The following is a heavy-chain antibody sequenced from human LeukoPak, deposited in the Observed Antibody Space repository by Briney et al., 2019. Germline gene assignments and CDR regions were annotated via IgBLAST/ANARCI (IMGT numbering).Heavy chain of an antibody. D-gene: IGHD4-17*01. J-gene: IGHJ4*02. CDR1: GYTFTGYY. Sequence: GASVKVSCKASGYTFTGYYMHWVRQAPGQGLEWMGRINPNSGGTNYAQKFQGRVTMTRDTSISTAYMEPSRLRSDDTAVYYCASLTMTTVTTGDYWGQGTLVTVSS. V-gene: IGHV1-2*06. CDR2: INPNSGGT. CDR3: ASLTMTTVTTGDY.